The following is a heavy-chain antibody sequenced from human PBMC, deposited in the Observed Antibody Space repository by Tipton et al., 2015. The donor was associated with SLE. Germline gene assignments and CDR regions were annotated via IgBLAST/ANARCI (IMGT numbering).Heavy chain of an antibody. Sequence: QSGPEVKKPGASVKVSCKASGYTFTSYAMNWVRQAPGQGLEWMGWINTNTGNPTYAQGFTGRFVFSLDTSVSTAYLQISSLKAEDTAVYYCAREEIGAVAHYFDYWGQGTLVTGSS. D-gene: IGHD6-19*01. V-gene: IGHV7-4-1*02. CDR3: AREEIGAVAHYFDY. CDR1: GYTFTSYA. CDR2: INTNTGNP. J-gene: IGHJ4*02.